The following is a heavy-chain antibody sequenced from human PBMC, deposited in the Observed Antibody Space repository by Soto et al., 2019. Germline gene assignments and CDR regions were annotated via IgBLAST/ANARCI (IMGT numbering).Heavy chain of an antibody. CDR1: GFTFSSYA. Sequence: PGGSLRLSCAASGFTFSSYAMSWVRQAPGKGLEWVSAISGSGGSTYYADSVKGRSTISRDNSKNTLYLQMNSLRAEDTAVYYCAKVLDSSGYQLFDYWGQGTLVTVSS. D-gene: IGHD3-22*01. CDR3: AKVLDSSGYQLFDY. V-gene: IGHV3-23*01. J-gene: IGHJ4*02. CDR2: ISGSGGST.